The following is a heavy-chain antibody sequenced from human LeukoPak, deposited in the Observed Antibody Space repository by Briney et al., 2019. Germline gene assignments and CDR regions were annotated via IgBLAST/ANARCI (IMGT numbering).Heavy chain of an antibody. CDR1: GFTFSSYW. D-gene: IGHD3-22*01. CDR3: ASSRSITMIVVDAYDI. V-gene: IGHV3-7*03. J-gene: IGHJ3*02. Sequence: GGSLRLSCAASGFTFSSYWMSWVRQAPGKGLEWVANIKQDGSEKYYVDSVKGRFTISRDNAKNSLYLQMNSLRAEDTAVYYCASSRSITMIVVDAYDIWGKGKMVTVSS. CDR2: IKQDGSEK.